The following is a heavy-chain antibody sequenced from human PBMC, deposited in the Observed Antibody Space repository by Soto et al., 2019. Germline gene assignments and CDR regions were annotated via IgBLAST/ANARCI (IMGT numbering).Heavy chain of an antibody. J-gene: IGHJ5*02. D-gene: IGHD3-16*01. Sequence: QVQLQESGPGLVKPSQTLSLTCTVSGGSISSGGYYWSWIRQHPGKGLEWIGYIYSSGSTYYNPSLQWRVTISVDTSKNQFSLKLSSVTAADTAVYYCARVGGINWFDPWGQGTLVTVSS. CDR3: ARVGGINWFDP. V-gene: IGHV4-31*03. CDR1: GGSISSGGYY. CDR2: IYSSGST.